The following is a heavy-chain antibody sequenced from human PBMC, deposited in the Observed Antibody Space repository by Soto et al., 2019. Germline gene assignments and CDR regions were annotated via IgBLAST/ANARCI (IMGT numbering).Heavy chain of an antibody. Sequence: SVKVSCKASGGTFSSYAISWVRQAPGQGLEWMGGIIPIFGTANYAQKFQGRVTITADESTSTAYMELSSLRSEDTAVYYCARAGGYCISTSCDNYYYYYGMYVWGQGTTVTVS. D-gene: IGHD2-2*02. V-gene: IGHV1-69*13. CDR1: GGTFSSYA. CDR3: ARAGGYCISTSCDNYYYYYGMYV. J-gene: IGHJ6*02. CDR2: IIPIFGTA.